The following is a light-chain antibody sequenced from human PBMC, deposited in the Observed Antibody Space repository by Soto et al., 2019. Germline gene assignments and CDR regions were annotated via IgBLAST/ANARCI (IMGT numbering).Light chain of an antibody. CDR2: GAS. V-gene: IGKV3-20*01. CDR3: QQYGSSPLT. J-gene: IGKJ4*01. CDR1: QSVSSSY. Sequence: EFVLTQSPGTLSLSPGERATLSYRASQSVSSSYLAWYQQKPGQAPRLLIYGASSRATGIPDRFSGSGSGTDFTLTISRLEPEDFAVYYCQQYGSSPLTFGGGTKVEIK.